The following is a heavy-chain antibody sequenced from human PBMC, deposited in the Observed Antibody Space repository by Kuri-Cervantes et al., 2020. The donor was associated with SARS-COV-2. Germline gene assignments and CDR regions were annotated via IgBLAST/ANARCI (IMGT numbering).Heavy chain of an antibody. CDR1: GGSFGGYY. Sequence: SETLSLTCAVYGGSFGGYYWGWIRQPPGKGLEWIGSIYYSGSTYYNPSLKSRVTISVDTSKNQFSLKLSSVTAADTAVYYCARHPVYYDILTGYYTPYYFDYWGQGTLVTVSS. CDR3: ARHPVYYDILTGYYTPYYFDY. D-gene: IGHD3-9*01. CDR2: IYYSGST. J-gene: IGHJ4*02. V-gene: IGHV4-39*01.